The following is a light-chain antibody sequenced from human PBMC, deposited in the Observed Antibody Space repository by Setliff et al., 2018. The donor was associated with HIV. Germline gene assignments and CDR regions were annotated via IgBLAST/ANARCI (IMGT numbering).Light chain of an antibody. CDR2: DVS. CDR1: SSDIGSYNY. J-gene: IGLJ1*01. V-gene: IGLV2-8*01. Sequence: QSALAQPPSASGSPGQSVTISCTGTSSDIGSYNYVSWYQQHPGKAPKFIIYDVSQRPSGVPDRFSGSKSGNTASLTVSGLQPEDEADYYCASYAGSNNFVFGTGTKGTVL. CDR3: ASYAGSNNFV.